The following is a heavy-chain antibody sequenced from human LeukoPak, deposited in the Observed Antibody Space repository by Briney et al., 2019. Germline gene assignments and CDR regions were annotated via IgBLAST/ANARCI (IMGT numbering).Heavy chain of an antibody. Sequence: PGGSLRLSCTASGFTFNNYAMSWVRQAPGKGLEWVSTISGGGRNTYYADSVKGRFTISRDNSKNTLYLQLNSPRAEDTAVYYCAKGGYCSTRSCWRRFDYWGEGTLVSVP. V-gene: IGHV3-23*01. D-gene: IGHD2-2*03. CDR2: ISGGGRNT. CDR3: AKGGYCSTRSCWRRFDY. J-gene: IGHJ4*02. CDR1: GFTFNNYA.